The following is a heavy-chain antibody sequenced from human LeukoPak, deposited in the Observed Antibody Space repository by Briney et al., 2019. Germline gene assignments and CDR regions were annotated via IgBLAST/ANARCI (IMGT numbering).Heavy chain of an antibody. CDR3: ARLAVAGNFVFDY. CDR1: GFTFTTYE. D-gene: IGHD6-19*01. J-gene: IGHJ4*02. CDR2: ISGSGSTR. Sequence: GGSLRLSCAASGFTFTTYEMNWVRQAPGKGLEWVSYISGSGSTRSYADSVKGRFTISRDNAKNSLHLQMNSLRAEDTAVYYCARLAVAGNFVFDYWGQGTLVAVSS. V-gene: IGHV3-48*03.